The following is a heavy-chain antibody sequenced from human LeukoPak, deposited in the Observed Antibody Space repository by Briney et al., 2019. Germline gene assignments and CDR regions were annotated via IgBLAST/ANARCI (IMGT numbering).Heavy chain of an antibody. D-gene: IGHD5-12*01. CDR1: GFTFSSYE. V-gene: IGHV3-30*04. CDR2: ISYDGSNK. J-gene: IGHJ4*02. CDR3: ARGGIVATTGFDY. Sequence: GGSLRLSCAASGFTFSSYEMNWVRQAPGKGLEWVAVISYDGSNKYYADSVKGRFTISRDNSKNTLYLQMNSLRAEDTAVYYCARGGIVATTGFDYWGQGTLVTVSS.